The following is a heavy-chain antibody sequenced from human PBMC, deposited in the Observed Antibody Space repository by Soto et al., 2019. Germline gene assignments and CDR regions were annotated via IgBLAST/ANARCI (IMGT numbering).Heavy chain of an antibody. CDR2: INPNGGVT. Sequence: QVQLVQSGAEVKKPGASVTVSCRSSGDTFNDYYIHWVRQAPGQGLEWMGWINPNGGVTKYAQKFQVWVTMTRDTSIRTVYMQLRRLRSDDTAVYYGARESGGATATVDYYYFDLDVWGTGTTVTVSS. D-gene: IGHD1-26*01. V-gene: IGHV1-2*04. J-gene: IGHJ6*03. CDR3: ARESGGATATVDYYYFDLDV. CDR1: GDTFNDYY.